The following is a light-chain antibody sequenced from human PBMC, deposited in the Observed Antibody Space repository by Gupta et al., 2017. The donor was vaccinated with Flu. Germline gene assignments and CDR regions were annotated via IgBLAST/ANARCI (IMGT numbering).Light chain of an antibody. V-gene: IGKV2-28*01. Sequence: DIVMTQYPLSLPVTPGEPASISCRSSQSLLHSNGYNYLDWYLQKPGQSPQLLIYLGSNRASGVPDRFSGSGSGTDFTLKISRVEAEDVGVYYCRQALQTPRTFGQGTKLEIK. J-gene: IGKJ2*01. CDR2: LGS. CDR1: QSLLHSNGYNY. CDR3: RQALQTPRT.